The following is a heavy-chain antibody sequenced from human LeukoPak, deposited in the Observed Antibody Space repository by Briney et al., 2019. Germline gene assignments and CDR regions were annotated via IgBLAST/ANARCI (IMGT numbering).Heavy chain of an antibody. J-gene: IGHJ3*02. CDR2: IKQDGSEK. V-gene: IGHV3-7*01. Sequence: PGGSLRLSCAASGFTFSSYWMSWVRQAPGKGLEWVANIKQDGSEKYYVDSVKGRFTISRDNAKNSLYLQMNSLRAEDTAVYYCARGADLWSLYAFDIWGQGTMVTVSS. CDR1: GFTFSSYW. D-gene: IGHD3-3*01. CDR3: ARGADLWSLYAFDI.